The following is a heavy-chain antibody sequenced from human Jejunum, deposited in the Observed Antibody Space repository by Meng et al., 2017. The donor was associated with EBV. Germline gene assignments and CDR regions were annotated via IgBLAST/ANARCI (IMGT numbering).Heavy chain of an antibody. CDR3: ASLRNRGFDL. CDR2: IYSGGST. CDR1: GFAVGRND. V-gene: IGHV3-53*01. D-gene: IGHD1-14*01. J-gene: IGHJ2*01. Sequence: DVQRWASGGGWIQPGRSLGSSCAAFGFAVGRNDMTWARQAPGKGLEWVLVIYSGGSTYYADSVKGRFTISRDNSKNTLYLQMNNLRAEDTAVYYCASLRNRGFDLWGRGTLVTVSS.